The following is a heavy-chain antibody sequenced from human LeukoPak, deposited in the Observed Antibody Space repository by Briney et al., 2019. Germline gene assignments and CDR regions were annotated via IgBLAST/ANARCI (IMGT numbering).Heavy chain of an antibody. J-gene: IGHJ6*03. CDR2: INHSGST. V-gene: IGHV4-34*01. Sequence: SETLSLTCAVYGGSFSGYYWSWIRQPPGKGLEWIGEINHSGSTNYNPSLKSRVTISVDTSKNQFSLKLSSVTAADTAVYYCARSNIVVVPAAHYYYYYMDVWGKGTTVTVSS. CDR1: GGSFSGYY. D-gene: IGHD2-2*01. CDR3: ARSNIVVVPAAHYYYYYMDV.